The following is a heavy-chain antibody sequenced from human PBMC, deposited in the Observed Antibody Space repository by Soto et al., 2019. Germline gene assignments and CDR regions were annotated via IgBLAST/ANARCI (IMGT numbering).Heavy chain of an antibody. V-gene: IGHV4-34*01. CDR2: INHSGST. D-gene: IGHD3-3*01. CDR1: NGSISNFY. Sequence: SETLSLTCTVSNGSISNFYWSWIRQPPGKGLEWVGEINHSGSTNCNPSLKSRVTIAVDTSTNQFSLKLSSVTAADTAVYYYARGHYDFWSGPNRYNWFDPWGQGTLLNVAS. CDR3: ARGHYDFWSGPNRYNWFDP. J-gene: IGHJ5*02.